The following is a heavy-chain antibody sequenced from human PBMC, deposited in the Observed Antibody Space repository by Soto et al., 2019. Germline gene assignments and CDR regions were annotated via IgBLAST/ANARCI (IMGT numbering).Heavy chain of an antibody. D-gene: IGHD6-19*01. CDR2: IYYSGST. V-gene: IGHV4-39*01. CDR1: GGSISSSSYY. CDR3: ARRTVNIRTFYSGLKTHCFDY. Sequence: SETLSLTCAVSGGSISSSSYYWGWIRQPPGKGLEWIGSIYYSGSTYYTPSLQIRVAISVDTSKNQFPLKLNSVTAADTAVYYCARRTVNIRTFYSGLKTHCFDYWGQGTLVTVSS. J-gene: IGHJ4*02.